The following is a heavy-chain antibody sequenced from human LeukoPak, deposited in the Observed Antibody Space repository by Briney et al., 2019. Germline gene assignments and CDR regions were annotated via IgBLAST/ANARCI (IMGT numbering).Heavy chain of an antibody. D-gene: IGHD2/OR15-2a*01. CDR2: ISAYNGNT. V-gene: IGHV1-18*01. J-gene: IGHJ5*02. CDR3: ARDGGIFHPNWFDP. Sequence: ASVKVSCKASGYTFTSYGISWVRQAPGQGLEWMGWISAYNGNTNYAQKPQGRVTMTTDTSTSTAYMELRSLRSDDTAVYYCARDGGIFHPNWFDPWGQGTLVTVSS. CDR1: GYTFTSYG.